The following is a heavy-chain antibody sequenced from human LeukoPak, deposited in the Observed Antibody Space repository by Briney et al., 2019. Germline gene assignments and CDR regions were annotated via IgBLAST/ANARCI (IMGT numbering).Heavy chain of an antibody. CDR2: MHEDGGDK. D-gene: IGHD6-19*01. Sequence: GGTLRRSWLAAGLTNSGDRRSWVRHTTGKGLEWVANMHEDGGDKSYVGSVKGRFTISRDNAKNSLYLQMNSLRVEDTAVYYCARVGSSDWYGWGLGTLVTVSS. CDR1: GLTNSGDR. CDR3: ARVGSSDWYG. V-gene: IGHV3-7*01. J-gene: IGHJ4*02.